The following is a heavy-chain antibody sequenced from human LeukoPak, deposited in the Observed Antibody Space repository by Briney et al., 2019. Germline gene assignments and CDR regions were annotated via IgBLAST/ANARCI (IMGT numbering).Heavy chain of an antibody. V-gene: IGHV3-30*02. CDR1: GFTFSSYG. J-gene: IGHJ6*03. Sequence: GGSLRLSCAASGFTFSSYGMHWVRQAPGKGLEWVAFIRYDGSNKYYAGSVKGRFSISRDSSKNILYLQMNSLRAEDTAVYYCAKDRCSNGVGCYYYYMDVWGKGTTVTISS. CDR2: IRYDGSNK. CDR3: AKDRCSNGVGCYYYYMDV. D-gene: IGHD2-8*01.